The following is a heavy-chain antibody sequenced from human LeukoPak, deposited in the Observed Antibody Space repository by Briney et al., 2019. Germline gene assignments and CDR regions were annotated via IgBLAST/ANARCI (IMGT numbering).Heavy chain of an antibody. Sequence: SETLSLTCTVSGHSISSYYWTWIRQPPGKGLEWIGYIYYSGSTNYNPSLKSRVTISVDTSKNQFSLKLNSVTAADSAVYYCARTRGDYTIDYWGQGTLVTVSS. D-gene: IGHD4-17*01. CDR1: GHSISSYY. CDR2: IYYSGST. V-gene: IGHV4-59*01. CDR3: ARTRGDYTIDY. J-gene: IGHJ4*02.